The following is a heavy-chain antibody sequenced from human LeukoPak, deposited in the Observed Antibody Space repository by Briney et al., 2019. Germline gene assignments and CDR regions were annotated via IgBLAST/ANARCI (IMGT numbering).Heavy chain of an antibody. D-gene: IGHD3-3*01. CDR3: ARDLRIRFLEWLSARGFDY. CDR1: GFTFSSYS. J-gene: IGHJ4*02. V-gene: IGHV3-21*01. Sequence: GGSLRLSRAASGFTFSSYSMNWVRQAPGKGLEWVSSISSSSSYIYYADSVKGRFTISRDNAKNSLYLQMNSLRAEDTAVYYCARDLRIRFLEWLSARGFDYWGQETLVTVSS. CDR2: ISSSSSYI.